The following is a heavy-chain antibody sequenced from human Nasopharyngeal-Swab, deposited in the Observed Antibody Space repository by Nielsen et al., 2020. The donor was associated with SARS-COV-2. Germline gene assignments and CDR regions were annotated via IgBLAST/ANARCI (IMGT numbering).Heavy chain of an antibody. CDR2: IWYDGSNK. CDR1: GFTFSSYG. CDR3: ARDKGANYYDSSGYSLFDY. V-gene: IGHV3-33*01. J-gene: IGHJ4*02. D-gene: IGHD3-22*01. Sequence: GESLKISCAASGFTFSSYGMHWVRQAPGKGLEWVAVIWYDGSNKYYADSVKGRFTISRDNSKNTLYLQMNSLRAEDTAVHYRARDKGANYYDSSGYSLFDYWGQGTLVTVSS.